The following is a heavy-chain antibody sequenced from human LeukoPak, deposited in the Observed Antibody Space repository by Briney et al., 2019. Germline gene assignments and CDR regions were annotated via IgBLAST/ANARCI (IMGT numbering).Heavy chain of an antibody. CDR1: GFTFSSYG. J-gene: IGHJ5*02. CDR2: ISYDGSNK. CDR3: AKVGLERLHSWFDP. D-gene: IGHD1-1*01. Sequence: PGGSLRLSCAASGFTFSSYGMHWVRQAPGKGLEWVAVISYDGSNKYYAHSVKGRFTISRDNSKNTLYLQMNSLRAEDTAVYYCAKVGLERLHSWFDPWGKGTRAPLSS. V-gene: IGHV3-30*18.